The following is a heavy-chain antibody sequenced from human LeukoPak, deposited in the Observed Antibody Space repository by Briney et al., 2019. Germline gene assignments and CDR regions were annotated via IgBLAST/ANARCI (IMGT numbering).Heavy chain of an antibody. CDR2: INHSGST. CDR1: GGSFSAYY. J-gene: IGHJ6*02. D-gene: IGHD2-2*01. Sequence: SETLSLTCVVYGGSFSAYYWSWIRQLPGKGLAWIGEINHSGSTNYNPSLKSRVTISVDTSKNQFSLKLTSVTAADTAVYYCARGSIPAASYYSYYAMDVWGQGTTVTVSS. CDR3: ARGSIPAASYYSYYAMDV. V-gene: IGHV4-34*01.